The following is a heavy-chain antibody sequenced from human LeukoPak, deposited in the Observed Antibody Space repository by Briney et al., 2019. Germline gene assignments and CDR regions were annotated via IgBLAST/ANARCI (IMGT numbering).Heavy chain of an antibody. J-gene: IGHJ4*02. CDR2: FRSSGRPI. D-gene: IGHD5-24*01. V-gene: IGHV3-48*03. Sequence: GESLRLSCAAPGLTLSSHEMNWVRQAPGKGLEWDASFRSSGRPIYYADSVKDRFTISRDNPKKSLYLQMNSRRAGRPSVYDCARDAERWLQSPFDYWGQGTLVTVSS. CDR3: ARDAERWLQSPFDY. CDR1: GLTLSSHE.